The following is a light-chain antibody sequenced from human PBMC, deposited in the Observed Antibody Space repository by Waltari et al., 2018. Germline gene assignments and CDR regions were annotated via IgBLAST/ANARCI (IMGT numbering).Light chain of an antibody. CDR3: QQSNSTPLT. V-gene: IGKV1-39*01. J-gene: IGKJ4*01. CDR1: QSISTF. Sequence: DIQMTQSPSSLSASVGDRVTITCRASQSISTFLNWYQQKEGRAPKLLIYAASTLQRGVPSRFSGSGAGSDFTLTISSLQPEDFATYYCQQSNSTPLTFGGGTKVEIK. CDR2: AAS.